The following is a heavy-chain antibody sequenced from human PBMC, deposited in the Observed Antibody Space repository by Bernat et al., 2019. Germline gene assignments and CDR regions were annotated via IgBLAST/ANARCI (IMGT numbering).Heavy chain of an antibody. CDR3: SRVSAFLYYYDSSVSGGWFDP. Sequence: QVQLQESGPGLVKPSQTLSLTCTVSGGSISSGGYYWSWIRQHPGKGLQWIGYIYYSGSTYYNPFLKSRVTISVDTSKNQFSLKLSSVTAADTAVYYCSRVSAFLYYYDSSVSGGWFDPWGQGTLVTVSS. V-gene: IGHV4-31*03. J-gene: IGHJ5*02. CDR2: IYYSGST. D-gene: IGHD3-22*01. CDR1: GGSISSGGYY.